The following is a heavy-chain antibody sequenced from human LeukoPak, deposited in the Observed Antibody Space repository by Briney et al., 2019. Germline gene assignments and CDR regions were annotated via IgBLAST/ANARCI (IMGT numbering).Heavy chain of an antibody. CDR3: ARNGGRGWYFDY. J-gene: IGHJ4*02. V-gene: IGHV3-23*01. CDR1: GFTFSSYA. CDR2: ISGSGYST. Sequence: PGGSLRLSCAASGFTFSSYAMSWVRQAPGKGLEGVSAISGSGYSTYYADSVKGRFTISRDNSKNTLYLQMNSLRAEDTAVYYCARNGGRGWYFDYWGQGTLVTVSS. D-gene: IGHD3-16*01.